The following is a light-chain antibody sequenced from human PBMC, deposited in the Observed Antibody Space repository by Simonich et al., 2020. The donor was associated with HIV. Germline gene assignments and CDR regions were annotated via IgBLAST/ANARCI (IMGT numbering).Light chain of an antibody. V-gene: IGKV3-20*01. CDR3: QQYGSSGFT. CDR2: GAS. Sequence: EIVLTQSPATLSLSPGERATLSCRASQSVSSYLAWYQQKPGQAPRLLIYGASNRATGIPDRFSGSGSGTEFTLSISSMQSEDFAVYYCQQYGSSGFTFGPGTKVDIK. J-gene: IGKJ3*01. CDR1: QSVSSY.